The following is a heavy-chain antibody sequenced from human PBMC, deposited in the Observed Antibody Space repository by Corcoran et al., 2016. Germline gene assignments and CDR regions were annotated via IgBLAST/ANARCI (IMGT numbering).Heavy chain of an antibody. J-gene: IGHJ4*02. CDR2: IKGGENEK. Sequence: EVQLVESGGGLVQPGGSLRLSCAASGFAFDTYWMNWVRQAPGKGLGWVANIKGGENEKYYVDSVKGRFTISRDNGKNLVYLQMNSLRAEDTAVYYCGRSSWNDYWGQGTLVTVSS. CDR3: GRSSWNDY. V-gene: IGHV3-7*01. CDR1: GFAFDTYW. D-gene: IGHD6-13*01.